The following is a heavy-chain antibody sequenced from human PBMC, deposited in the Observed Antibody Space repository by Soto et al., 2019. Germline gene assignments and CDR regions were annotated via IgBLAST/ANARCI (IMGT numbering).Heavy chain of an antibody. CDR3: ARSDTKRGGYSYGHTYYYYGMDV. CDR1: GYTFTGYY. D-gene: IGHD5-18*01. V-gene: IGHV1-2*04. Sequence: ASVKVSCKASGYTFTGYYMHWVRQAPGQGLEWMGWINPNSGGTNYAQKFQGWVTMTRDTSTSTAYMELSRLRSDDTAVYYCARSDTKRGGYSYGHTYYYYGMDVWGQGTTVTVAS. CDR2: INPNSGGT. J-gene: IGHJ6*02.